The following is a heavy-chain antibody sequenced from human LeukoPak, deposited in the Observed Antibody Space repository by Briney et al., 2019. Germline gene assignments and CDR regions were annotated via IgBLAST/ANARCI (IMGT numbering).Heavy chain of an antibody. CDR1: GFTFSSYS. CDR3: ARDLRYNWNDGNY. CDR2: ISSSSSYI. J-gene: IGHJ4*02. V-gene: IGHV3-21*01. D-gene: IGHD1-20*01. Sequence: GGSLRLSCAASGFTFSSYSMNWVRQAPGKGLEWVSSISSSSSYIYYADSVKGRFTISRDNAKNSLYLQMNSLRAEDTAVYYCARDLRYNWNDGNYWGQGTLFTVSS.